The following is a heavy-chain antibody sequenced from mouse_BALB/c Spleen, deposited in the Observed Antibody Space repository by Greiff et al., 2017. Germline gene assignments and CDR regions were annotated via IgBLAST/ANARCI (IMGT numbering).Heavy chain of an antibody. CDR3: NSYYGSSYVDY. D-gene: IGHD1-1*01. V-gene: IGHV14-4*02. CDR2: IDSENGDT. Sequence: EVQLQQSGAELVRPGASVKLSCTASGFNIQDYYMHWVKQRPEQGLEWIGWIDSENGDTEYAPKFQGKATMTADTSSNTAYLQLSSLTSEDTAVYYCNSYYGSSYVDYWGQGTTLTVSS. J-gene: IGHJ2*01. CDR1: GFNIQDYY.